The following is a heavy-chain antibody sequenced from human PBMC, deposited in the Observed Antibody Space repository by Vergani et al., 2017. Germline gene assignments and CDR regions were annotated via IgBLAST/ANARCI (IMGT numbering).Heavy chain of an antibody. J-gene: IGHJ6*03. CDR1: GFTFSSYA. CDR2: ISYDGSNK. CDR3: ARDKRTYSNYEKVYYYDYMDV. Sequence: QVQLVESGGGVVQPGRSLRLSCAASGFTFSSYAMHWVRQAPGKGLEWVAVISYDGSNKYYADSVKGRFTISRDNSKNTLYLQMNSLRAEDTAVYYCARDKRTYSNYEKVYYYDYMDVWGKGP. D-gene: IGHD4-11*01. V-gene: IGHV3-30*01.